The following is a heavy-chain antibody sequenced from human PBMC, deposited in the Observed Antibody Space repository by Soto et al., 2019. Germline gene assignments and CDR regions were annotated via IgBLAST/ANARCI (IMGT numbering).Heavy chain of an antibody. D-gene: IGHD5-12*01. Sequence: GGSLRLACAASGFPVRSYVVHWSRKAPGKGLEWVTIISDDGNNKDYADSVKGRFTVSRDNSKNTLYLQMNSLRAEDTAVYYCARGGGWLHSAFDIWGQGTMVTVSS. J-gene: IGHJ3*02. V-gene: IGHV3-30*04. CDR2: ISDDGNNK. CDR3: ARGGGWLHSAFDI. CDR1: GFPVRSYV.